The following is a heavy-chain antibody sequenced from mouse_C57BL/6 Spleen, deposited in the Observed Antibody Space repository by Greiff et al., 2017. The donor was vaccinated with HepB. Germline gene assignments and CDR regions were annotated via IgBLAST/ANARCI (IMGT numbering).Heavy chain of an antibody. D-gene: IGHD2-5*01. CDR2: IDPNSGGT. V-gene: IGHV1-72*01. CDR3: ARGGSNLWGYAMDY. J-gene: IGHJ4*01. Sequence: QVQLKQPGAELVKPGASVKLSCKASGYTFTSYWMHWVKQRPGRGLEWIGRIDPNSGGTKYNEKFKSKATLTVDKPSSTAYMQLSSLTSEDSAVYYCARGGSNLWGYAMDYWGQGTSVTVSS. CDR1: GYTFTSYW.